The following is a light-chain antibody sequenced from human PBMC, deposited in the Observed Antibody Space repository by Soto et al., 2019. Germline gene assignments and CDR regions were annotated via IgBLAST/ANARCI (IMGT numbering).Light chain of an antibody. CDR2: RAS. J-gene: IGKJ2*01. CDR3: QQYNSWPYT. Sequence: EIVMTQSPGTLSVSPGERATLSCRASQSVSSSLDWYQQKPGQAPRLLIYRASTRATDIPARFSGSGSGTEVTLTISSLRSEDFAVYFCQQYNSWPYTFGQGTKLEIK. CDR1: QSVSSS. V-gene: IGKV3-15*01.